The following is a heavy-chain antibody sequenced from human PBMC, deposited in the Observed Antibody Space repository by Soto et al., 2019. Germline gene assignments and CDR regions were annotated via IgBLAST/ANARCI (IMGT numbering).Heavy chain of an antibody. CDR1: GFTFSSYS. D-gene: IGHD4-17*01. J-gene: IGHJ6*01. CDR2: ISSSSSYI. Sequence: GGSLRLSCAASGFTFSSYSMNWVRQAPGKGLEWVSSISSSSSYIYYADSVKGRFTISRDNAKNSLYLQMNSLRAEDTAVYYCARGPRTTVTTIYYYYGMEVWGQGTTVIVSS. CDR3: ARGPRTTVTTIYYYYGMEV. V-gene: IGHV3-21*01.